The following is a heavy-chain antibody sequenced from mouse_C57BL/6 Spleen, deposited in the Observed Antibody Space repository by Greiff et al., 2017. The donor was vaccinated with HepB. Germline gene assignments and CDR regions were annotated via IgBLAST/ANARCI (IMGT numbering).Heavy chain of an antibody. CDR3: ARSGGLRRWYFDV. D-gene: IGHD2-2*01. CDR2: INPNNGGT. V-gene: IGHV1-26*01. J-gene: IGHJ1*03. Sequence: EVQLQQSGPELVKPGASVKISCKASGYTFTDYYMNWVKQSHGKSLEWIGDINPNNGGTSYNQKFKGKATLTVDKSSSTAYMELRSRTSEDSAVYYCARSGGLRRWYFDVWGTGTTVTVSS. CDR1: GYTFTDYY.